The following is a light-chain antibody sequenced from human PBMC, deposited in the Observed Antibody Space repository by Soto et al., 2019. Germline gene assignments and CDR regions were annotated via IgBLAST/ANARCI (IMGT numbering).Light chain of an antibody. CDR2: EGS. CDR3: CSYAGTIYV. CDR1: SSDVGSYNL. V-gene: IGLV2-23*01. J-gene: IGLJ1*01. Sequence: QSVLTQPASVSGSPGQSITISCTGTSSDVGSYNLVSWYQQHPGKAPKLMFYEGSKRPSGVSNRFSGSKSGNTASLTISGLQAEDEADYYCCSYAGTIYVFGTGTKVTVL.